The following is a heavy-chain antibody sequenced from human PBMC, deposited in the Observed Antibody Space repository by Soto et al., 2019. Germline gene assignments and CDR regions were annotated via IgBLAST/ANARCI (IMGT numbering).Heavy chain of an antibody. D-gene: IGHD2-2*01. CDR1: GYSFTNYW. CDR3: ARRGDIVAVPSAIGRYSSGSYYGMDV. Sequence: RGETLKISCTGSGYSFTNYWIGLVLQMPGKGLEWMWIIYPCDSDAKYSPSFQCQVTISAYKSIRTAYLQWSRLKASDTAMYYCARRGDIVAVPSAIGRYSSGSYYGMDVWGQGTTVTVSS. J-gene: IGHJ6*02. CDR2: IYPCDSDA. V-gene: IGHV5-51*01.